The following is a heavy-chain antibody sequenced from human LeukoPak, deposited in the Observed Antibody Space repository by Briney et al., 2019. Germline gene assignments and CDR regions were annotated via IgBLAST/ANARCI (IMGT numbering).Heavy chain of an antibody. V-gene: IGHV3-48*01. D-gene: IGHD3-3*01. J-gene: IGHJ6*03. CDR3: ARDGTVLRSLEWFYYMDV. CDR1: GFTFSSYS. Sequence: PGGSLRLSCAASGFTFSSYSMNWVRQAPGKGLEWVSYISSSSSTIYYADSVKGRFTISRDNAKNSLYLQMNSLRAEDTAVYYCARDGTVLRSLEWFYYMDVWGKGTTVTVSS. CDR2: ISSSSSTI.